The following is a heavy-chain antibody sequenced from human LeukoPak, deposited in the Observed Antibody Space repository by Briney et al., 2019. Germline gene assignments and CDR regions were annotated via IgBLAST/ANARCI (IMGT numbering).Heavy chain of an antibody. V-gene: IGHV4-34*01. CDR1: GGSFSGYY. CDR2: INHSGST. J-gene: IGHJ4*02. CDR3: ARGYCSGGSCLHLDY. D-gene: IGHD2-15*01. Sequence: SETLSLTCAVYGGSFSGYYWSWIRQPPGKGLEWIGEINHSGSTNYNPSPKSRVTISVDTSKNQFSLKLSSVTAADTAVYYCARGYCSGGSCLHLDYWGQGTLVTVSS.